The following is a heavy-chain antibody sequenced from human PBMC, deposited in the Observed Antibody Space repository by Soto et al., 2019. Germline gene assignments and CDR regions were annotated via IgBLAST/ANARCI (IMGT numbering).Heavy chain of an antibody. CDR3: AREVGHWAAAGYYYGMDV. Sequence: SETLSLTCTVSGGSISSYYWSWIRQPPGKGLEWIGYIYYSGSTNYNPSHKSRVTISVDTSKNQFSLKLSSVTAADTAVFYCAREVGHWAAAGYYYGMDVWGQGTTVTVSS. CDR2: IYYSGST. V-gene: IGHV4-59*01. J-gene: IGHJ6*02. CDR1: GGSISSYY. D-gene: IGHD6-13*01.